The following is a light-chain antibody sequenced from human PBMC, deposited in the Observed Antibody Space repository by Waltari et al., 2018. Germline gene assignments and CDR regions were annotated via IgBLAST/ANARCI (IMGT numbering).Light chain of an antibody. CDR2: HVS. V-gene: IGLV2-14*03. J-gene: IGLJ1*01. CDR1: SSDVGAYTY. CDR3: SSYTSSHTYV. Sequence: QSALTQPASVSGSPGQSITISCTGTSSDVGAYTYVSWYQQYPGTAPKVMIFHVSNRSSGVSVRFSGSKSANTASLTISGLQAEDEADYYCSSYTSSHTYVFGTGTKVTVL.